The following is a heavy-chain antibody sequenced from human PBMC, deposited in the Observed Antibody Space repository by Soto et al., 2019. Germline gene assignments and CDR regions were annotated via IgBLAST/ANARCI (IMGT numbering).Heavy chain of an antibody. CDR3: ARDPGSTAVAGPKHNWFDP. D-gene: IGHD6-19*01. V-gene: IGHV1-2*04. Sequence: GASVKVSCKASGYTFTGYYMHWVRQAPGQGLEWMGWINPNSGGTNYAQKFQGWVTMTRDTSISTAYMELSRLRSDDTAVYYCARDPGSTAVAGPKHNWFDPWGQGTLVTVSS. J-gene: IGHJ5*02. CDR2: INPNSGGT. CDR1: GYTFTGYY.